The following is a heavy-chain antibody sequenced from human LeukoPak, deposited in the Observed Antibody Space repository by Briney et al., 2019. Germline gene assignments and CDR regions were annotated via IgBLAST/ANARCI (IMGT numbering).Heavy chain of an antibody. D-gene: IGHD2-2*01. CDR2: INASGTYR. CDR3: ATERACGSSSCVAYYFDS. CDR1: GVTFSNDG. Sequence: GGSLRLSCAASGVTFSNDGMDWVRQAPGQGLEWVSSINASGTYRWYADSVKGRFTISRDNAKSSLCLQMDSLRAEDTAVYYCATERACGSSSCVAYYFDSWGQGTLVTVSS. V-gene: IGHV3-21*01. J-gene: IGHJ4*02.